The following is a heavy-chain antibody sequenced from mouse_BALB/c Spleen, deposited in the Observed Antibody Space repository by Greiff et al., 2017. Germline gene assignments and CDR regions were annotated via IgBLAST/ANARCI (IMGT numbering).Heavy chain of an antibody. Sequence: QVHVKQSGPELVKPGASVKISCKASGYAFSSSWMNWVKQRPGQGLEWIGRIYPGDGDTNYNGKFKGKATLTADKSSSTAYMQLSSLTSVDSAVYFCARGSNWDVWFAYWGQGTLVTVSA. CDR3: ARGSNWDVWFAY. V-gene: IGHV1-82*01. D-gene: IGHD4-1*01. CDR2: IYPGDGDT. J-gene: IGHJ3*01. CDR1: GYAFSSSW.